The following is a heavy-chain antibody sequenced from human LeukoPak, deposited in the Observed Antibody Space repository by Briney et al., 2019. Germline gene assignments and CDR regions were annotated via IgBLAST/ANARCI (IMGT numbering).Heavy chain of an antibody. CDR3: ATFQITMVRGVIIGWFDP. CDR1: GYTLTELS. V-gene: IGHV1-24*01. J-gene: IGHJ5*02. CDR2: FDPEDGET. Sequence: ASVKVSCKVSGYTLTELSMHWVRQAPGKGLEWMGGFDPEDGETIYAQKFQGRVTMTEDTSTDTAYMVLSSLRSEDTAVYYCATFQITMVRGVIIGWFDPWGQGTLVTVSS. D-gene: IGHD3-10*01.